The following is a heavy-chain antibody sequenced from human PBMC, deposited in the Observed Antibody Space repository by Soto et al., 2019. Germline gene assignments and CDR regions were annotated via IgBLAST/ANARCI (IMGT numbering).Heavy chain of an antibody. D-gene: IGHD6-13*01. J-gene: IGHJ6*02. V-gene: IGHV1-69*13. Sequence: SVKVSCKASGGTFSSYAISWVRQAPGQGLEWMGGIIPIFGTANYAQKFQGRVTITADESTSTAYMELSSLRSEDTAVYYCARCSSSWYGTYYYYYYGMDVWGQGTTVTVSS. CDR2: IIPIFGTA. CDR1: GGTFSSYA. CDR3: ARCSSSWYGTYYYYYYGMDV.